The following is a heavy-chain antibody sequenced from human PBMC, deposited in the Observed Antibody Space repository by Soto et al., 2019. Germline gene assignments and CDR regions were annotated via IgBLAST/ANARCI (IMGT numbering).Heavy chain of an antibody. CDR2: INAGNGNT. CDR1: GYTFTSYA. D-gene: IGHD3-3*01. J-gene: IGHJ5*02. CDR3: ARDKGYDFWSGPGRGYWFDP. V-gene: IGHV1-3*01. Sequence: ASVKVSCKASGYTFTSYAMHWVRQAPGQRLEWMGWINAGNGNTKYSQKFQGRVTITRDTSASTAYMELSSLRSEDTAVYYCARDKGYDFWSGPGRGYWFDPWGQGTLVTVSS.